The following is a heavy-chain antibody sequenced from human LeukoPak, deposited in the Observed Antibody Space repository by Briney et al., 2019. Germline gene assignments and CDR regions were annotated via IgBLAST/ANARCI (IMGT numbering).Heavy chain of an antibody. CDR2: VDPEDGET. V-gene: IGHV1-69-2*01. CDR1: GYTFTDYY. D-gene: IGHD3-10*01. Sequence: ASVKISCKVSGYTFTDYYMHWVQQAPGKGLEWMGLVDPEDGETIYAEKFQGRVTITADTSTDTAYMELRSLRSDDTAVYYCARAGHYYGSGSYPDFDYWGQGTLVIVSS. J-gene: IGHJ4*02. CDR3: ARAGHYYGSGSYPDFDY.